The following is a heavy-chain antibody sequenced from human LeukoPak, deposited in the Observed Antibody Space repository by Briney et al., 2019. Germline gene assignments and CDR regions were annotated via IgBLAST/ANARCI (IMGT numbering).Heavy chain of an antibody. D-gene: IGHD5-18*01. V-gene: IGHV3-23*01. J-gene: IGHJ4*02. CDR1: GFTFSDSG. CDR2: ISGSGGST. Sequence: PGGSLRLSCAASGFTFSDSGMSWVRQAPGKGLEWVSSISGSGGSTYYADSVKGRFTISRDNSKNTLFLQMNTLRAEDTAVYYCAKEEGYIYGVFHFWGQGTRITVSS. CDR3: AKEEGYIYGVFHF.